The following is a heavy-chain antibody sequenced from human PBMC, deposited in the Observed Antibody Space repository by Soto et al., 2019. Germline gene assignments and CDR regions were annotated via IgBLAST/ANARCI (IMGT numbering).Heavy chain of an antibody. CDR3: ARVVIVPAARGHYNYFYMDV. Sequence: PSETLSLTCSVSGGSTSGYYWSWIRQPPGKGLEWIGYIYSSGSPNYNPSLKGRAAISVDTSENQTSLRLSSVTAADTAVYYCARVVIVPAARGHYNYFYMDVWGKGTTVTVSS. D-gene: IGHD2-2*01. CDR2: IYSSGSP. CDR1: GGSTSGYY. V-gene: IGHV4-59*08. J-gene: IGHJ6*03.